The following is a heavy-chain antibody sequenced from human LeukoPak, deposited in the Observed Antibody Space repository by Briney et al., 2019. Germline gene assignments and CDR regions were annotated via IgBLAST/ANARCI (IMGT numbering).Heavy chain of an antibody. J-gene: IGHJ3*02. CDR3: ALGDWFDAFDI. V-gene: IGHV3-23*01. Sequence: PGGSLRLSCAASGFTFDDYGMSWVRQAPGKGLEWVSAISGSGGSTYYADSVKGRFTISRDRSKNTLYLQMNSLRAEDTAVYYCALGDWFDAFDIWGQGTMVTVSS. CDR2: ISGSGGST. D-gene: IGHD3/OR15-3a*01. CDR1: GFTFDDYG.